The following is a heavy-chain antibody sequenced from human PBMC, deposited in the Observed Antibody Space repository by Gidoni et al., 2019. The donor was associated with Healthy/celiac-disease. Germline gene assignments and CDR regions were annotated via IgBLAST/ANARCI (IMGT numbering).Heavy chain of an antibody. D-gene: IGHD2-2*01. CDR3: ASEVVVPAAMSGPFDY. CDR1: GYTFTSYA. CDR2: INAGNGNT. V-gene: IGHV1-3*01. J-gene: IGHJ4*02. Sequence: QVQLVQSGAEVQKPGASVKVSCKAPGYTFTSYAMHWVRQAPGQRLEWMGWINAGNGNTKYSQKFQGRVTITRDTSASTAYMELSSLRSEDTAVYYCASEVVVPAAMSGPFDYWGQGTLVTVSS.